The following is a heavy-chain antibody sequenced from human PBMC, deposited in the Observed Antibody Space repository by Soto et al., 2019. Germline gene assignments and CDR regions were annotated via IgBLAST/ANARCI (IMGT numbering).Heavy chain of an antibody. CDR1: GGSISSSSYY. Sequence: SETLSLTCTVSGGSISSSSYYWGWIRQPPGKGLEWIGSIYYSGSTYYNPSLKSRVTISVDTSKNQFSLKLSSVPAADTAVYYCAGGGLDYVHYYYGMDVWGQGTTVTVSS. CDR3: AGGGLDYVHYYYGMDV. V-gene: IGHV4-39*01. J-gene: IGHJ6*02. D-gene: IGHD3-10*02. CDR2: IYYSGST.